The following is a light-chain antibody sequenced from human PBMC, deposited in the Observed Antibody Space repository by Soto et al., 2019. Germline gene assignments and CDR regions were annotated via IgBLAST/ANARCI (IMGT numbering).Light chain of an antibody. Sequence: DIQMTQSPSSLSASVGDRVTITCQASQDISNYLNWYQQKPGKAPKLLIYDASNLETGVPSRFSGSGSGTDFTFTISSLQPEDIATYYCQHYYNWPPWTFGQGTKVEIK. CDR2: DAS. CDR1: QDISNY. V-gene: IGKV1-33*01. CDR3: QHYYNWPPWT. J-gene: IGKJ1*01.